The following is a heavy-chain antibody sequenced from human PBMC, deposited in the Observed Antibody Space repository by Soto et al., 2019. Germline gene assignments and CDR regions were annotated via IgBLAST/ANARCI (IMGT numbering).Heavy chain of an antibody. V-gene: IGHV1-8*02. CDR3: ARMASYGTLNWFDP. J-gene: IGHJ5*02. Sequence: ASVKVSCKASGYTFINYDISWVRQATGQGLEWMGWMNPGSGKTGYANKFQGRVTMTRDTSTSTAHLELSSLTSEDTAVYYCARMASYGTLNWFDPWGQGTLVTVSS. D-gene: IGHD2-21*01. CDR1: GYTFINYD. CDR2: MNPGSGKT.